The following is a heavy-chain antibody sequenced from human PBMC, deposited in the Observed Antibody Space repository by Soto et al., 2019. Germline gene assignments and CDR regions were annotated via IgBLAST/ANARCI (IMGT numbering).Heavy chain of an antibody. J-gene: IGHJ4*02. Sequence: QVQLVQAGAEVKKPGASVKVSCKTSGYTFTSYHISWLRQAPGQGLEWMGWISAYNTNTNYAQKFQGRVTMTTDTLTSIAYMELRSLRSDDTAVYYCARDTPPTDYCGQGTLVTVSS. V-gene: IGHV1-18*01. CDR1: GYTFTSYH. CDR2: ISAYNTNT. CDR3: ARDTPPTDY.